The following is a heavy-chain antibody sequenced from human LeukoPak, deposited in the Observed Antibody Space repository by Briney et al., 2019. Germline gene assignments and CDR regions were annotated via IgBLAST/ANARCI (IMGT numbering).Heavy chain of an antibody. J-gene: IGHJ6*03. Sequence: PSETLSLTCTVSGGSISSYYWSWIRQPPGKGLEWIGYIYTSGSTNYNPSLKSRVTISVDTSKNQFSLKLSSVTAADTAVYYCAAGSYGYGYYYYYMDVWGKGTTVTVSS. CDR1: GGSISSYY. V-gene: IGHV4-4*09. D-gene: IGHD5-18*01. CDR3: AAGSYGYGYYYYYMDV. CDR2: IYTSGST.